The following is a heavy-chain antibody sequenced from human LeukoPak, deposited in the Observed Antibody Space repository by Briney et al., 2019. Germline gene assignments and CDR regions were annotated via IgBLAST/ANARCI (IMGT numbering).Heavy chain of an antibody. V-gene: IGHV4-38-2*01. CDR1: GYSISSGYF. D-gene: IGHD4-23*01. Sequence: PSETLSLTCVVSGYSISSGYFWGWIRQPPRKGMEWIEPIYHSGSTFYNPSLKSRVTISVDTSKNQCSLKLSSVTAADTAVYYCARDYGGHANFDYWGQGTLVTVSS. CDR2: IYHSGST. CDR3: ARDYGGHANFDY. J-gene: IGHJ4*02.